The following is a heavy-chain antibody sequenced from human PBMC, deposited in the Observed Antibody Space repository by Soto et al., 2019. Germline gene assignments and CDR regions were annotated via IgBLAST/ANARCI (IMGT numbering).Heavy chain of an antibody. J-gene: IGHJ4*02. V-gene: IGHV4-30-4*01. CDR1: GGSISSGDYY. CDR2: IYYSGST. Sequence: SETLSLTCTVSGGSISSGDYYWSWIRQPPGKGLEWIGYIYYSGSTYYNPSLKSRVTISVDTSKNQFSLKLSSVTAADTAVYYCARASSLWRAYFDYWGQGTLVTVSS. CDR3: ARASSLWRAYFDY. D-gene: IGHD2-21*01.